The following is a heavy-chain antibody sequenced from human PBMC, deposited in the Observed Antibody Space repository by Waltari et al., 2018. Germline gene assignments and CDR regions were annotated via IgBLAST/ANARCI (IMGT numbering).Heavy chain of an antibody. D-gene: IGHD6-19*01. CDR2: INDRAGT. J-gene: IGHJ6*02. V-gene: IGHV4-34*01. CDR3: SRGPRITFQTGGWHSPQYHGLDV. Sequence: QVQLQQWGAGVLKPSETLSLSCAVHNGSFSDYFWAWIRQPPGRGLEWIGEINDRAGTNYSPTLKGRVTISLDTSRNQFSLKLQSVTVADTALYFCSRGPRITFQTGGWHSPQYHGLDVWGQGTMVVVSS. CDR1: NGSFSDYF.